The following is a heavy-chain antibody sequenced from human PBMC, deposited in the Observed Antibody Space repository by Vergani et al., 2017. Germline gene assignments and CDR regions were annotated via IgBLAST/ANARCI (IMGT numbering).Heavy chain of an antibody. CDR2: IRYDGSNK. CDR1: GFTFSSYG. CDR3: ARPYYDYVWGSYRHFDY. D-gene: IGHD3-16*02. Sequence: QVQLVESGGGVVQPGGSLRLSCAASGFTFSSYGMHWVRQAPGKGLEWVAFIRYDGSNKYYADSVKGRFTISRDNSKNTLYLQMNSLRAEDTAVYYCARPYYDYVWGSYRHFDYWGQGTLVTVSS. V-gene: IGHV3-30*02. J-gene: IGHJ4*02.